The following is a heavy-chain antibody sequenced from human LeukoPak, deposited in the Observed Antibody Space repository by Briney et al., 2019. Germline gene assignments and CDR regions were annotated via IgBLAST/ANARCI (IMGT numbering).Heavy chain of an antibody. CDR3: ARVASTLYYYYGMDV. J-gene: IGHJ6*02. CDR2: IYHSGST. D-gene: IGHD6-6*01. V-gene: IGHV4-4*02. Sequence: PSETLSLTCAVSGGSISSSNWWSWVRQPPGKGLEWIGEIYHSGSTNYNPSLKSRVTISVDKSKNQFSLKLSSVTAADTAVYYCARVASTLYYYYGMDVWGQGTTVTVSS. CDR1: GGSISSSNW.